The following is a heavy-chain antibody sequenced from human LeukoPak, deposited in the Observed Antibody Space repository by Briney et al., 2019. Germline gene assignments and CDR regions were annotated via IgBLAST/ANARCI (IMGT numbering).Heavy chain of an antibody. CDR1: GFTFSDYY. CDR2: ISSSGSTI. D-gene: IGHD2-21*02. CDR3: AKYVVVTGADTFDI. V-gene: IGHV3-11*01. Sequence: GGSLRLSCAASGFTFSDYYMSWIRQAPGKGLEWVSYISSSGSTIYYADSVKGRFTISRDNSKNTLYLQMNSLRAEDTAVYYCAKYVVVTGADTFDIWGQGTMVTVS. J-gene: IGHJ3*02.